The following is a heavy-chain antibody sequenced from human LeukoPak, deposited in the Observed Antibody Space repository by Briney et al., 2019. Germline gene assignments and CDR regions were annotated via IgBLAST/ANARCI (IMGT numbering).Heavy chain of an antibody. Sequence: PWETLSLTCAVYGGSFSGYFWTWIRQPPGKGLDWIGESDHSGTTNYNSSLKSRVTMSVDTSKNQISLILNSVTAADTALDYCARRVCYIRYWGQGTLVTVSS. V-gene: IGHV4-34*01. D-gene: IGHD3-3*01. CDR3: ARRVCYIRY. J-gene: IGHJ4*02. CDR2: SDHSGTT. CDR1: GGSFSGYF.